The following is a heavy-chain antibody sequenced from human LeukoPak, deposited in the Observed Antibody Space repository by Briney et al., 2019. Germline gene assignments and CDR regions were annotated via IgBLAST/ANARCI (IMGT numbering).Heavy chain of an antibody. J-gene: IGHJ4*02. D-gene: IGHD1-26*01. V-gene: IGHV3-20*04. CDR1: GFSFSSYW. CDR3: ARVEWEPYYFDY. Sequence: GGSLRLSCVASGFSFSSYWMSWVRQAPGKGLEWVSGINWNGGSTGYADSVKGRFTISRDNAKNSLYLQMNSLRAEDTALYYCARVEWEPYYFDYWGQGTLVTVSS. CDR2: INWNGGST.